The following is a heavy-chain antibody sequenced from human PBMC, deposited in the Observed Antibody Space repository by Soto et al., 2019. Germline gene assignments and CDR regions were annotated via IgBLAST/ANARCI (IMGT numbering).Heavy chain of an antibody. CDR2: ISGSGASI. D-gene: IGHD2-15*01. CDR1: GFTFSSYV. J-gene: IGHJ4*01. Sequence: EVQLLESGGNLVQPGGSLRLSCAASGFTFSSYVMSWVRQAPGKGLEWVSTISGSGASIYDADSVKGRFTISRDNSKNTVYLQMNSLRAEDTAVYYCAKDGLGSCTGGTCYGSDYWGHGILVTVSS. CDR3: AKDGLGSCTGGTCYGSDY. V-gene: IGHV3-23*01.